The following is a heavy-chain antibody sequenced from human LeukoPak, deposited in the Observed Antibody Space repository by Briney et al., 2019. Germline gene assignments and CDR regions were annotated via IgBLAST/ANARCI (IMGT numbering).Heavy chain of an antibody. V-gene: IGHV4-59*08. CDR3: ARHGSVAVALDY. CDR2: IYESGIT. J-gene: IGHJ4*02. D-gene: IGHD6-19*01. Sequence: SETLSLTCTVSGGSLSNYYWSWIRQPPGKGLEWIGHIYESGITTYNPSLNSRVTISVDASKNQFSLKLSSVTAADTAVYYCARHGSVAVALDYWGQGTLDSVSS. CDR1: GGSLSNYY.